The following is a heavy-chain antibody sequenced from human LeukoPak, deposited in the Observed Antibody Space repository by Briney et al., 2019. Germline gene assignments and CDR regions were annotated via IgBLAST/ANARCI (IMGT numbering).Heavy chain of an antibody. CDR3: ARREGYCSGGSCYGYLDY. D-gene: IGHD2-15*01. CDR1: GFTFSSYG. CDR2: IWYDGSNK. V-gene: IGHV3-33*01. Sequence: GGSLRLSCAASGFTFSSYGMHWVRQAPGKGLEWVAVIWYDGSNKYYADSVKGRFTISRDNAKNSLYLQMNSLRAEDTAVYYCARREGYCSGGSCYGYLDYWGQGTLVTVSP. J-gene: IGHJ4*02.